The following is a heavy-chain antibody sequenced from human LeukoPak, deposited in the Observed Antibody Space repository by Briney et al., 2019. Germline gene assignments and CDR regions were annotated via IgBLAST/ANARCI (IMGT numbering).Heavy chain of an antibody. V-gene: IGHV3-21*01. CDR2: ISSSSSYI. D-gene: IGHD7-27*01. Sequence: GGSLRLSCAASGFTFSSYSMNWVRQAPGKGLEGVSSISSSSSYIYYADSVKGRFTISRDNAKNSLYLQMNSLRAEDTAVYYCARELGLYYFDYWGQGTLVTVSS. J-gene: IGHJ4*02. CDR3: ARELGLYYFDY. CDR1: GFTFSSYS.